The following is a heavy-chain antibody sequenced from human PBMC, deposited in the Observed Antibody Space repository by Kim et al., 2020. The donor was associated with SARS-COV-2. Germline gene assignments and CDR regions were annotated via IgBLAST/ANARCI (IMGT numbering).Heavy chain of an antibody. V-gene: IGHV3-7*01. CDR2: IRQDGGEM. CDR3: ARDEVAAEVSSWWYPT. D-gene: IGHD2-15*01. Sequence: GGSLRLSCAASGFTFSSSWMSWVRQAPGKGLEWVANIRQDGGEMSYVDSVRGRFTISRDNATNSLYLQMNSLRVEDTTVYYCARDEVAAEVSSWWYPTWG. CDR1: GFTFSSSW. J-gene: IGHJ5*01.